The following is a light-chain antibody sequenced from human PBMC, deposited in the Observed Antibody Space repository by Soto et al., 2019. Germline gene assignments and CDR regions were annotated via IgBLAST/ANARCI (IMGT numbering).Light chain of an antibody. Sequence: DIQMTQSPSSLSVSIGDRVTITCRASQSISTYLNWYEQKPGKAPKLLIYGASTLQSGVPSRFRGGGSGRNVTLIINSLQPAEFVSSYCQQSYSSPGTFGGGTKVEIK. CDR2: GAS. CDR1: QSISTY. J-gene: IGKJ4*01. CDR3: QQSYSSPGT. V-gene: IGKV1-39*01.